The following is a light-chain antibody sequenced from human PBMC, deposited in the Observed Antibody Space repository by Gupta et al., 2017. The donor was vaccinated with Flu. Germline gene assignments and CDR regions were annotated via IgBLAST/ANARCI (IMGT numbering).Light chain of an antibody. Sequence: PSSLSASVGDRVTITCQASQEINIYLNWYQQKPGQPPMLLIYDASTMETGVPSRFSGSGSGTDFSFTINSLQPEEVAVYYCQQGDKNSFTFGQGTKLEVK. CDR2: DAS. CDR1: QEINIY. J-gene: IGKJ2*01. V-gene: IGKV1-33*01. CDR3: QQGDKNSFT.